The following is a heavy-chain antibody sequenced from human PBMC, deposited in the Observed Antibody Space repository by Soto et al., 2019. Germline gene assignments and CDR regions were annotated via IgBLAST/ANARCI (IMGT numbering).Heavy chain of an antibody. D-gene: IGHD5-12*01. V-gene: IGHV4-30-4*01. Sequence: PSETLSLTCTVSGGSISNADYYWSWVRQPPGKGLEWIGYIYYSGSSFFNPSLKSRVTMSKDTSKNQFSLRLTSVTAADTAVYYCARAIVVTVGGMDVWGRGNTVTVSS. J-gene: IGHJ6*04. CDR2: IYYSGSS. CDR3: ARAIVVTVGGMDV. CDR1: GGSISNADYY.